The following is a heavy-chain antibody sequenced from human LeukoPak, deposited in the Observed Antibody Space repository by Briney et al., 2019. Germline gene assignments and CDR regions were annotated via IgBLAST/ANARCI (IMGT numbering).Heavy chain of an antibody. D-gene: IGHD3-3*01. Sequence: GASVKVSCKASGYTFTSYGISWVRQAPGQGLEWMGWISAYNGNTDYAQNLQGRVTMTTDTSTSTAYMELRSLRSDDTAVYYCARDSGRYDFWSGYRPLYYFDYWGQGTLVTVSS. CDR2: ISAYNGNT. CDR3: ARDSGRYDFWSGYRPLYYFDY. CDR1: GYTFTSYG. J-gene: IGHJ4*02. V-gene: IGHV1-18*01.